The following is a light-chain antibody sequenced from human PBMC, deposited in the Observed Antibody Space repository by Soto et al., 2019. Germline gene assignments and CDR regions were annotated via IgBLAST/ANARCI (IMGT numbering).Light chain of an antibody. Sequence: EIVMTQSPATLSVSPGERATLSCRASQSVSSNLAWYQQKPGQAPRLLIYGASTRATGIPARFSGSGYGTEFTLTIRRLQSEDFAIYYCQHYNNWPPWTFGQGTKVEIK. CDR3: QHYNNWPPWT. J-gene: IGKJ1*01. CDR1: QSVSSN. CDR2: GAS. V-gene: IGKV3-15*01.